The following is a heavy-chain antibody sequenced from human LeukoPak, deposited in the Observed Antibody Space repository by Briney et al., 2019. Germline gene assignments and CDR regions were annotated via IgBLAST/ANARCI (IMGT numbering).Heavy chain of an antibody. Sequence: GGSLRLSCAASGFTFNNYFMHWVRQAPGKGLVRVPRITSDGSGTNYADSVKGRFTISRDNAKNTLYLQMNSLRVEDTAVYYCVNLGYCTTSSCQPWGQGTLVTVSS. D-gene: IGHD2-2*01. V-gene: IGHV3-74*01. CDR1: GFTFNNYF. CDR2: ITSDGSGT. CDR3: VNLGYCTTSSCQP. J-gene: IGHJ4*02.